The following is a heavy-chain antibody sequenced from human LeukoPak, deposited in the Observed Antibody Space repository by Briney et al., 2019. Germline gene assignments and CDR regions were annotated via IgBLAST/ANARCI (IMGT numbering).Heavy chain of an antibody. CDR2: ISGSGGST. D-gene: IGHD1-26*01. J-gene: IGHJ4*02. CDR1: GFTFSSYA. CDR3: ATEWYTGTSLHYTY. V-gene: IGHV3-23*01. Sequence: PGGSLRLSCAASGFTFSSYAMSWVRQAPGKGLEWVSAISGSGGSTYYADSVKGRFTISRDNSKNTLYLQMNGLRAEDTAVYYCATEWYTGTSLHYTYWGQGTLVTVSS.